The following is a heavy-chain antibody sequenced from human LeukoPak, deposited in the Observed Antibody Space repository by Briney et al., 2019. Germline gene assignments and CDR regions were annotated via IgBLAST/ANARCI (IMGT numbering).Heavy chain of an antibody. D-gene: IGHD2-15*01. V-gene: IGHV4-34*01. CDR3: ASPGHCSGGSCYHSFDY. CDR1: GGSFSGYY. J-gene: IGHJ4*02. Sequence: KASETLSLTCAVYGGSFSGYYCRCIRQPPRGRLVWSVEINLSGSTNYNTSPTSLDTISVDTSKKHFSLKLSSVTAADTPVYYCASPGHCSGGSCYHSFDYWGQGTLVTVSS. CDR2: INLSGST.